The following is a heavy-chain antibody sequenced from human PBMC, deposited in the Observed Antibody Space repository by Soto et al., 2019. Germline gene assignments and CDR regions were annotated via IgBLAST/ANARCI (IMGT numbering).Heavy chain of an antibody. J-gene: IGHJ4*02. V-gene: IGHV3-23*01. CDR3: AKNQERELPRVIDF. CDR2: MSGSSSTT. CDR1: GLTFSNYS. Sequence: GSLILSCATSGLTFSNYSMSWVLQAPGGGLEWVSSMSGSSSTTYYADSVRGRFTISRDRSKNTLYLRMSSLRAEDTALYYCAKNQERELPRVIDFWGQGTLVTVSS. D-gene: IGHD1-7*01.